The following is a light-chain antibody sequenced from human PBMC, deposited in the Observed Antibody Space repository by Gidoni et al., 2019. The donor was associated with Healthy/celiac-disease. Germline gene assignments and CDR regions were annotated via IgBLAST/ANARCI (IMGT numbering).Light chain of an antibody. Sequence: QSALTQPRSVSGSPGPSVTISSTGTSSDVGGYNYVSWYQQHPGKAPKLMIYDVSKRPSGVPDRFSGSKSGNTASLTISGLQAEDEADYYCCSYAGSYTWVFGGGTKLTVL. CDR2: DVS. J-gene: IGLJ3*02. CDR3: CSYAGSYTWV. CDR1: SSDVGGYNY. V-gene: IGLV2-11*01.